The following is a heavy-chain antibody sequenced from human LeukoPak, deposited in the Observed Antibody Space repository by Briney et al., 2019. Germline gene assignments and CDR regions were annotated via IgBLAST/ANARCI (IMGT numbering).Heavy chain of an antibody. Sequence: GGSLRLSCAASGFTFSSYGMSWVRQAPGKGLEWVAVISYDGRNKHYPDSVKGRFTISRDISTDTLRLQMDSLRTEDTAVYYCAKGPLRGTAAAIDYWGQGTLVTVSS. CDR2: ISYDGRNK. CDR3: AKGPLRGTAAAIDY. J-gene: IGHJ4*02. CDR1: GFTFSSYG. D-gene: IGHD2-2*01. V-gene: IGHV3-30*18.